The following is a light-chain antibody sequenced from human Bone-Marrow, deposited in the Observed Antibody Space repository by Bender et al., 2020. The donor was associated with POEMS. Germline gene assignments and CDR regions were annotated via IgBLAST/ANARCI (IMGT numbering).Light chain of an antibody. CDR1: SGDVESYDL. CDR3: TSYTSSSTPYV. Sequence: QPALTQPASVSGSPGQSITISCTGTSGDVESYDLVSWYQQHPGKAPKLMIYDVSNRPSGVSNRFSGSKSGNTASLTISGLQAEDEADYYCTSYTSSSTPYVFGTGTKVTVL. J-gene: IGLJ1*01. CDR2: DVS. V-gene: IGLV2-14*02.